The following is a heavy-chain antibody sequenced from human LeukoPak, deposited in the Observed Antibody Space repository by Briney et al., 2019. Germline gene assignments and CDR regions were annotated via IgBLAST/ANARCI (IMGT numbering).Heavy chain of an antibody. V-gene: IGHV1-69*13. D-gene: IGHD3-9*01. CDR3: ARGGYYDILTGYYRHYYYYMDA. CDR1: GGAFTRYA. J-gene: IGHJ6*03. CDR2: IIPIFGRA. Sequence: SVKVSCKASGGAFTRYAISWVRQAPGQGLEWMGGIIPIFGRANYAQKFQGRVTITADEVTSTVCMELSSLRSEDTAVYYCARGGYYDILTGYYRHYYYYMDAWGKGTTVTISS.